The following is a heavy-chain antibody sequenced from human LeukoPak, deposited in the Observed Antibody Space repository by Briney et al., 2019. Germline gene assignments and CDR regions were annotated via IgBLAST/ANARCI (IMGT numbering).Heavy chain of an antibody. J-gene: IGHJ4*02. V-gene: IGHV4-39*01. CDR3: ARRRTGSYSDY. CDR2: INNGGNT. D-gene: IGHD3/OR15-3a*01. CDR1: GDSISSSTYY. Sequence: SETLSLTCTVSGDSISSSTYYWGWLRQPPGKGLEWIVSINNGGNTYYNPSLKSRFTLSVYTTKNQFSLMLSSVTAADTAVYYCARRRTGSYSDYWGQGTLVTVSS.